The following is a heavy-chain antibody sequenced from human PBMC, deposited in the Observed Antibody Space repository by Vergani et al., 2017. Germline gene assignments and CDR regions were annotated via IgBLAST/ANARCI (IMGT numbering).Heavy chain of an antibody. CDR1: GYIFTNYF. CDR2: INPSGGST. J-gene: IGHJ4*02. CDR3: ARGLPNYYEGSGYYDY. V-gene: IGHV1-46*03. D-gene: IGHD3-22*01. Sequence: QVQLVQSGAEVKKPGASVKISCKASGYIFTNYFIHWVRQAPGQGLEWMGLINPSGGSTSYAQKFQGRVTVTRDTSTSTVYRDLSSLRAEDTALYYCARGLPNYYEGSGYYDYWGQGTLVTVSS.